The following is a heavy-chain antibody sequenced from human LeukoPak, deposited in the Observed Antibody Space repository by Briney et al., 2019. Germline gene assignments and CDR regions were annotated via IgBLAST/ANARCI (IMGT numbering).Heavy chain of an antibody. Sequence: GGSLRLSCAASGFTFSSYAMSWVRQAPGKGLEWVSAISGSGGSTYYADSVKGRFTISRDNSKNTLYLQMNNLRAEDTAVYYCAKTRGDDYGGNPLPFDYWGQGTLVTVSS. V-gene: IGHV3-23*01. CDR2: ISGSGGST. CDR1: GFTFSSYA. CDR3: AKTRGDDYGGNPLPFDY. J-gene: IGHJ4*02. D-gene: IGHD4-23*01.